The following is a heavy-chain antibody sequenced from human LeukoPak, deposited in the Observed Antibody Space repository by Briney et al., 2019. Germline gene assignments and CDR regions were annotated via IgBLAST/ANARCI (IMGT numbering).Heavy chain of an antibody. J-gene: IGHJ4*02. CDR1: GDSISNDY. CDR2: IYTRGST. Sequence: SETLSLTCTVSGDSISNDYWSWIRQAAGTELEWIGRIYTRGSTNYNPSLKSRVTISLDKSKKQFSLNLNSVTAADTAVYYCARGGTYGSGRNQHTTLDYWGQGTLVTVSS. CDR3: ARGGTYGSGRNQHTTLDY. V-gene: IGHV4-4*07. D-gene: IGHD3-10*01.